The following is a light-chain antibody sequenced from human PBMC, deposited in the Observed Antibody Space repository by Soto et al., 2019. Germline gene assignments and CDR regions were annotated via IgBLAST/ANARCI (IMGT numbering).Light chain of an antibody. V-gene: IGLV2-14*01. CDR1: NSDVGGYNH. Sequence: QSVLTQPASVSGSPGQSITISCTGTNSDVGGYNHVSWYQQHPGKAPKLMIYEVSNRPSGVSNRLSGSKSGNTASLTISGLQAEDEADYYCSSYTTRGTWVFGGGTKLTVL. CDR3: SSYTTRGTWV. CDR2: EVS. J-gene: IGLJ3*02.